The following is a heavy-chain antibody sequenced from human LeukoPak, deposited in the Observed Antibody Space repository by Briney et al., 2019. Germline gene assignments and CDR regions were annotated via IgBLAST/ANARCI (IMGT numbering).Heavy chain of an antibody. D-gene: IGHD6-25*01. CDR3: ARTTSFTASGYDY. Sequence: ASVKVSCKASGYTFTSYHINWVRQAPGQGLKWMGWINPNTDDRGYAQKFQGRLIITSDTSISTAYMELGSPRSEDTAVYCARTTSFTASGYDYWGQGTLVTVSS. V-gene: IGHV1-8*03. J-gene: IGHJ4*02. CDR1: GYTFTSYH. CDR2: INPNTDDR.